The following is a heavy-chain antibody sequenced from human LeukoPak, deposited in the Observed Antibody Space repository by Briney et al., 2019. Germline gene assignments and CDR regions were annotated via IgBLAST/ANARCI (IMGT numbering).Heavy chain of an antibody. D-gene: IGHD3-3*01. CDR3: ARDMPNPPYDFWSGTLDY. Sequence: GGSLRLSCAASGFTFSSYAMHWVRQAPGKRLEWVAVISYDGSNKYYADSVKGRFTISRDNSKNTLYLQMNSLRAEDTAVYYCARDMPNPPYDFWSGTLDYWGQGTLVTVSS. CDR1: GFTFSSYA. J-gene: IGHJ4*02. CDR2: ISYDGSNK. V-gene: IGHV3-30*01.